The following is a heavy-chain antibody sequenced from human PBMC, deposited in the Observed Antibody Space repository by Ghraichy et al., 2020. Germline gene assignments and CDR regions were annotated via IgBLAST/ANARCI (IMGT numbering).Heavy chain of an antibody. J-gene: IGHJ4*02. V-gene: IGHV4-39*01. CDR1: GGSISSSSYY. Sequence: SETLSLTCTVSGGSISSSSYYWGWIRQPPGKGLEWIGSIYYSGSTYYNPSLKSRVTISVDTSKNQFSLKLSSVTAADTAVYYCARPAGIVGATYGGFYFDYCGQGTLVTVSS. CDR3: ARPAGIVGATYGGFYFDY. CDR2: IYYSGST. D-gene: IGHD1-26*01.